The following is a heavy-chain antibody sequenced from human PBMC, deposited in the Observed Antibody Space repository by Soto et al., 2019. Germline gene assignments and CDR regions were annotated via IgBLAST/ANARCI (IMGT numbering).Heavy chain of an antibody. CDR3: ARGEELRSGETRGWFDP. D-gene: IGHD3-16*01. J-gene: IGHJ5*02. CDR1: GGSSSSSSCY. Sequence: ETLSLTCTVSGGSSSSSSCYWGWIRQPPGKGLEWIGSIYYSGSTYYNPSLQIRVTISVDTSKNQFSLKLSSVTAADTALYYCARGEELRSGETRGWFDPWGQGTLVTVSS. V-gene: IGHV4-39*01. CDR2: IYYSGST.